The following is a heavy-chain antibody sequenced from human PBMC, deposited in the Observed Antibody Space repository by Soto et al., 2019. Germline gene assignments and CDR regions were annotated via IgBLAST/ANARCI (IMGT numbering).Heavy chain of an antibody. J-gene: IGHJ4*02. V-gene: IGHV1-69*01. CDR1: GGTFSSYA. D-gene: IGHD1-26*01. CDR2: IIPIFGTA. CDR3: ARPGQGGATAGYYFDY. Sequence: QVQLVQSGAEVKKPGSSVKVSCKASGGTFSSYAISWVRQAPGQGLEWMGGIIPIFGTANYAQKFQGRVTITADESTSTAYMELSSRRSEDTAVYYCARPGQGGATAGYYFDYWGQGTLVTVSS.